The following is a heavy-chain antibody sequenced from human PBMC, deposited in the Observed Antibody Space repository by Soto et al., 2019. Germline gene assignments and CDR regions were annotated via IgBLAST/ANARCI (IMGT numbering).Heavy chain of an antibody. D-gene: IGHD3-22*01. CDR1: GYTFTRSG. J-gene: IGHJ6*02. CDR2: ISPYDDDT. Sequence: GASVKVSCKASGYTFTRSGISWVRQAPGQGLGWLGWISPYDDDTKYAQNLQGRVRMTTDTSTRTVYMDLRSLRSDDTAIYYCARGGYYDSSGSRNYHYYGMDVWGQGTTVTAP. V-gene: IGHV1-18*01. CDR3: ARGGYYDSSGSRNYHYYGMDV.